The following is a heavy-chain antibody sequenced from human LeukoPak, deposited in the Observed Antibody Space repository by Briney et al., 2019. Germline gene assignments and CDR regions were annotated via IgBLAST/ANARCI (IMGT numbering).Heavy chain of an antibody. CDR2: IYHSGST. CDR3: ASPRGGYSYGYDY. V-gene: IGHV4-38-2*01. CDR1: GYSISSGYY. J-gene: IGHJ4*02. Sequence: PSETLSLTCAVSGYSISSGYYWGWIRQPPGKGLEWIGSIYHSGSTYYNPSLKSRVTISVDTSKNQFSLKLSSVTAADTAVYYCASPRGGYSYGYDYWGQGTWSPSPQ. D-gene: IGHD5-18*01.